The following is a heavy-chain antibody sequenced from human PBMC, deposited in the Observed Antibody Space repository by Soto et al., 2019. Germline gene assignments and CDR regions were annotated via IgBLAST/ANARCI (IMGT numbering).Heavy chain of an antibody. CDR2: IYYSGST. V-gene: IGHV4-59*01. D-gene: IGHD2-21*01. J-gene: IGHJ3*02. Sequence: QVQLQESGPGLVKPSETLSLTCTVSGGSISSYYWSWVRQPPGKGLEWIGYIYYSGSTNYNPSLKSRVTISVDTSKNQFSLKLSSVTAADTAVDYGARVFRRRSNAFDIWGQGTMVTVSS. CDR1: GGSISSYY. CDR3: ARVFRRRSNAFDI.